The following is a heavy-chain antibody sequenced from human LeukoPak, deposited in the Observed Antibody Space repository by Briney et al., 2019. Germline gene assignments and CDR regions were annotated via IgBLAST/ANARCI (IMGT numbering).Heavy chain of an antibody. CDR3: TTDRGIS. V-gene: IGHV3-7*05. J-gene: IGHJ4*02. CDR2: IKPDGSEG. D-gene: IGHD3-10*01. CDR1: GFIFSIYW. Sequence: GGSLRLSCAASGFIFSIYWMSWVRQAPGKGLEWVAIIKPDGSEGYFVDSVKGRFTISRDNAKNSLYLQLNSLRGDDTAVYYCTTDRGISWGQGTLVTVSS.